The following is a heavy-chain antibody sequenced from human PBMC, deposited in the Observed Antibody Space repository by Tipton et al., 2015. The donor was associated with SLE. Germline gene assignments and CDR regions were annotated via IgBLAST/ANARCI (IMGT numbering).Heavy chain of an antibody. Sequence: TLSLTCTVSGGSISSSPYYWAWISQPPGKGLEWIGTVYSGGNTYHIPSLKTRVTISLDTSKNQFSLKLSSVTAADPAVYYCARGSCSGGVCYIDYWGQGTLVTVSS. V-gene: IGHV4-39*07. CDR2: VYSGGNT. D-gene: IGHD2-8*02. CDR3: ARGSCSGGVCYIDY. CDR1: GGSISSSPYY. J-gene: IGHJ4*02.